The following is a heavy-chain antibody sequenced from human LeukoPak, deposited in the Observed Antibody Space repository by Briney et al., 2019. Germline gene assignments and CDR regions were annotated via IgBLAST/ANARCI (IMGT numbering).Heavy chain of an antibody. V-gene: IGHV3-23*01. D-gene: IGHD5-24*01. CDR3: ARSGTEDGYNIYFDH. Sequence: PGGSLRLSCATSGFTFSTHAMSWVRQAPGKGLEWVSLISGSGSGTHYADSVKGRFTISRDNSKNMLYLHMNTLRADDTAVYYCARSGTEDGYNIYFDHWGQGTLVTVSS. CDR2: ISGSGSGT. J-gene: IGHJ4*02. CDR1: GFTFSTHA.